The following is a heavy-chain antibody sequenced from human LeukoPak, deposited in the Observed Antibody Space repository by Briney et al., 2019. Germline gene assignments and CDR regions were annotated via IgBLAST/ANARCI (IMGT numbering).Heavy chain of an antibody. D-gene: IGHD3-16*01. J-gene: IGHJ5*02. CDR1: GYTFTGYW. V-gene: IGHV1-46*01. CDR2: ISPSGGST. CDR3: AKGDKMLTWRRTYNRFDP. Sequence: ASVKLSCKAFGYTFTGYWMHWVRQAPGQGPEWMGVISPSGGSTIYAQKFKGRVTLTRDMSTSTDYLELSSLRSEDTAVYYCAKGDKMLTWRRTYNRFDPWGQGTLVTVSS.